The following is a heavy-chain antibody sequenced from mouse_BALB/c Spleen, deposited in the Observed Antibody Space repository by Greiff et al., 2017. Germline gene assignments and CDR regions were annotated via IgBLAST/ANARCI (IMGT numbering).Heavy chain of an antibody. J-gene: IGHJ2*01. V-gene: IGHV14-3*02. CDR2: IDPANGNT. D-gene: IGHD2-2*01. CDR3: ARSGGYDVDDFDY. CDR1: GFNIKDTY. Sequence: DVKLQESGAELVKPGASVKLSCTASGFNIKDTYMHWVKQRPEQGLEWIGRIDPANGNTKYDPKFQGKATITADTSSNTAYLQLSSLTSEDTAVYYCARSGGYDVDDFDYWGQGTTLTVSS.